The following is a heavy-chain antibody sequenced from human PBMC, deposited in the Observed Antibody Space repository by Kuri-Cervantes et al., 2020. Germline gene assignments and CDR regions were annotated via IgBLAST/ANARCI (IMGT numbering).Heavy chain of an antibody. CDR1: GFTFSSYS. V-gene: IGHV3-21*04. CDR2: ISSSSSYI. CDR3: ARIGYSYGSGAFDI. Sequence: ETLSLTCAASGFTFSSYSMNWVRQATGKGLEWVSSISSSSSYIYYADSVKGRFTISRDNAKNSLYLKMNSLRAEDTAVYYCARIGYSYGSGAFDIWGKGTMVTVSS. J-gene: IGHJ3*02. D-gene: IGHD5-18*01.